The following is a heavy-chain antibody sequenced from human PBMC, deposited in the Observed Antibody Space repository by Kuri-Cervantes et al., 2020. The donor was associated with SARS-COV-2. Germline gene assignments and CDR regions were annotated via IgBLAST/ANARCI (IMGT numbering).Heavy chain of an antibody. J-gene: IGHJ4*02. Sequence: GESLKISCAASGFTFGSYSMNWVRQAPGKGLEWVSYISSSSSTIYYADSVKGRFTISRDNAKNSLYLQMNSLRAEDTAVYYCARERQTYDFWSGYVGSYFDYWGQGTQVTVSS. CDR2: ISSSSSTI. CDR1: GFTFGSYS. CDR3: ARERQTYDFWSGYVGSYFDY. V-gene: IGHV3-48*01. D-gene: IGHD3-3*01.